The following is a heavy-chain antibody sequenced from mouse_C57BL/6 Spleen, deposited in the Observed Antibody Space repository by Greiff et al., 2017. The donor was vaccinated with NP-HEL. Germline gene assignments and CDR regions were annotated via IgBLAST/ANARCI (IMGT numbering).Heavy chain of an antibody. CDR1: GFTFTDYY. Sequence: EVHLVESGGGLVQPGGSLSLSCAASGFTFTDYYMSWVRQPPGKALEWLGFIRNKANGFTTEYSASVKGRFTISRDNSQSILYLQMSALRAEDSATYYCARYMHPFFYYAMDYWGQGTSVTVSS. CDR2: IRNKANGFTT. J-gene: IGHJ4*01. V-gene: IGHV7-3*01. CDR3: ARYMHPFFYYAMDY.